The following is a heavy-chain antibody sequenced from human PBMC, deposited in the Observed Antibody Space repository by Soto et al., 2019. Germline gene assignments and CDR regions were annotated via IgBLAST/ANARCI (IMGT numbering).Heavy chain of an antibody. CDR2: ISYSSGTI. CDR3: ARDMGYCADGACFHPLDY. V-gene: IGHV3-48*02. Sequence: GGSLRLSCAASGFTFSSHSMNWVRRTPGRGLEWVSYISYSSGTITYADSVRGRFTISRDNARNSLFLQMNSLRDDDTAVYYCARDMGYCADGACFHPLDYWGQGVLVTVSS. D-gene: IGHD2-8*01. CDR1: GFTFSSHS. J-gene: IGHJ4*02.